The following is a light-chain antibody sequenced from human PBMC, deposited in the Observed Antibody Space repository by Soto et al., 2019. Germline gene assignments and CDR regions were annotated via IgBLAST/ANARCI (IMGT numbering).Light chain of an antibody. CDR1: QSVSSSY. CDR3: QQYGSSPGT. V-gene: IGKV3-20*01. Sequence: EIVLTQSSGTLSLSXXXXXTLSCRASQSVSSSYLAWYQQKPGQAPRLLIYGASSRATGIPDRFSGSGSGTDFTLTISRLEPEDFAVYYCQQYGSSPGTFGQGTKVEIK. CDR2: GAS. J-gene: IGKJ1*01.